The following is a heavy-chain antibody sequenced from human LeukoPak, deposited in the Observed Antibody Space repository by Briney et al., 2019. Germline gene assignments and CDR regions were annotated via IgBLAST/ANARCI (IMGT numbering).Heavy chain of an antibody. V-gene: IGHV1-18*01. D-gene: IGHD2-2*01. CDR2: ISAYNGNT. J-gene: IGHJ4*02. Sequence: ASVKVSCKASGYTFTSYGISWVRQAPGQGLEWMGWISAYNGNTNYAQKLQGRVTMTTDTSTSTAYMELRSLRSDDTAVYYCARDWSHCSSTSCYMKGVFDYWGQGTLVTVSS. CDR3: ARDWSHCSSTSCYMKGVFDY. CDR1: GYTFTSYG.